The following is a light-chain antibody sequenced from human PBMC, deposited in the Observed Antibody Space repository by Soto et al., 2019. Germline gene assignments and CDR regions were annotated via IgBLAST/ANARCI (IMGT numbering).Light chain of an antibody. V-gene: IGKV1-5*03. CDR3: QQYNSYSRT. CDR1: QSISSW. Sequence: DIQMTQSPSTLSASVGDRVTITCRASQSISSWLAWYQQKPGKAPKLPIYKASSLESGVPSRFGGSGSGTEFTLTISSLQPDDFATYYCQQYNSYSRTFGQGTKV. J-gene: IGKJ1*01. CDR2: KAS.